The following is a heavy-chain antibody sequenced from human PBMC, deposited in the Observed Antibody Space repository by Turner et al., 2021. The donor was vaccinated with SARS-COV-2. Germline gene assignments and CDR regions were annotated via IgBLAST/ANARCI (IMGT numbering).Heavy chain of an antibody. Sequence: QVQLQQWGAGLLKPSETLSLTCAAYGGSFRGYSWSWIRQSPGKGLEWLGEISHSGSTTYNPSLKSRVTLSVDRSKIQFSLRLSSVTAADTAVYYCARVNYGGVTVRDYYSYYGMDVWGQGTTVTVS. CDR3: ARVNYGGVTVRDYYSYYGMDV. CDR2: ISHSGST. CDR1: GGSFRGYS. J-gene: IGHJ6*02. D-gene: IGHD2-21*02. V-gene: IGHV4-34*01.